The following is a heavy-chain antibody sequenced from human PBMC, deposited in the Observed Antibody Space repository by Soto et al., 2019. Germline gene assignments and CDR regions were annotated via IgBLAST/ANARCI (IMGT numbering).Heavy chain of an antibody. D-gene: IGHD3-3*01. CDR3: ARWRKGGVRLSFFDF. CDR2: IMPIFGTT. Sequence: QVQLVQSGAAVKKPGSSVKVSCQASGDTFSRYAFSWVRQAPGQGREWMGGIMPIFGTTNYAQNAKGRISITADDSTSTAYMELNSIKSNDSAIYDCARWRKGGVRLSFFDFVGPGTLVTVTS. V-gene: IGHV1-69*01. J-gene: IGHJ4*02. CDR1: GDTFSRYA.